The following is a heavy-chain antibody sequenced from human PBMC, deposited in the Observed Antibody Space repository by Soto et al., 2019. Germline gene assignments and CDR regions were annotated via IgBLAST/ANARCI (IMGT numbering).Heavy chain of an antibody. D-gene: IGHD6-19*01. CDR2: IGSSSTYI. CDR3: ARDEDSSGWPEYFDY. Sequence: PGGSLRLSCVASGFTFKTHGMNWVRQTPGKGLEWVASIGSSSTYIHYSDSVKCRFTISRYNANNSVYLQMNSLRADDTAMYYCARDEDSSGWPEYFDYWGQGTLVTVS. V-gene: IGHV3-21*06. CDR1: GFTFKTHG. J-gene: IGHJ4*02.